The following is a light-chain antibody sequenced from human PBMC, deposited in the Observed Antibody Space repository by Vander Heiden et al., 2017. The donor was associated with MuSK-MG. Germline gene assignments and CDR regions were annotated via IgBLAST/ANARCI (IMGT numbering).Light chain of an antibody. CDR3: SSYTTTSSLV. CDR2: DVT. J-gene: IGLJ3*02. Sequence: QSALTQPAPLSGSPGPSVTLSCSGTSSDFGDYNFVSWYQQLPGKAPKLIIYDVTSRPSGISNRFSGSKSGSTASLTISGLQAEDEADYYCSSYTTTSSLVFGGGTKLTVL. CDR1: SSDFGDYNF. V-gene: IGLV2-14*03.